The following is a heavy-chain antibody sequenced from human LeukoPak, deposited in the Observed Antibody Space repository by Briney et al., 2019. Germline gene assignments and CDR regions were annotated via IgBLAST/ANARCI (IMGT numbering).Heavy chain of an antibody. CDR1: GFTFSSYA. V-gene: IGHV3-23*01. Sequence: GGSLRLSCAASGFTFSSYAMSWVRQAPGKGLEWVSVISGSGGNTYYADSVKGRFTISRDNSKNTLYLQLNSLRAEDTAVYYCAKPDPFGGVIVTFDYWGQGTLVTVSS. CDR3: AKPDPFGGVIVTFDY. D-gene: IGHD3-16*02. J-gene: IGHJ4*02. CDR2: ISGSGGNT.